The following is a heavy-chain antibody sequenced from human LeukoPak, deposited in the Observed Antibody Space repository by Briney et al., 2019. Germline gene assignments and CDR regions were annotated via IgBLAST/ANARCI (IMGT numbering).Heavy chain of an antibody. D-gene: IGHD2-2*01. CDR1: GGTFSSYA. CDR3: ARETPGGCSGTSCYLRGWYFDL. J-gene: IGHJ2*01. V-gene: IGHV1-69*05. CDR2: IIPIFGTA. Sequence: ASVKVSCKASGGTFSSYAINWVRQAPGQGPEWMGGIIPIFGTANYAQKFQGRVTITTDESTSTAYMELSSLRSEDPAVYSCARETPGGCSGTSCYLRGWYFDLWGRGTLVTVSS.